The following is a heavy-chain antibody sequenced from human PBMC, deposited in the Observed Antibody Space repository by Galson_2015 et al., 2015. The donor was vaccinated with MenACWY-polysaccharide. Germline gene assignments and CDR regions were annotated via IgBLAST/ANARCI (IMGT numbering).Heavy chain of an antibody. CDR1: GFTFDDYA. Sequence: SLRLSCAASGFTFDDYAMHWVRHAPGKGLEWVSGISWKSGSIGYADSVKGRFTISRDNAKNSLYLQMNSLRAEDTALYYCVKDRGYEAVAGWDNWGQGTLVTVPS. J-gene: IGHJ4*02. CDR3: VKDRGYEAVAGWDN. V-gene: IGHV3-9*01. CDR2: ISWKSGSI. D-gene: IGHD6-19*01.